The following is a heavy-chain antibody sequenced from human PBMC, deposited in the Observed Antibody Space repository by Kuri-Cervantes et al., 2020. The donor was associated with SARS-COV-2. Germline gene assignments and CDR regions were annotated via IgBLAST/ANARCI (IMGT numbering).Heavy chain of an antibody. V-gene: IGHV1-69*06. CDR2: TIPLFGTT. CDR3: ARPYCSITTCYDGTFDS. Sequence: SVKVSCKASGGTFSSHAVTWVRQAPGQGLEWMGRTIPLFGTTIYAQEFQGRVTLTADKSTNTAYMELSSLRSEDTAVYYCARPYCSITTCYDGTFDSWGQGTLVTVSS. D-gene: IGHD2-2*01. J-gene: IGHJ4*02. CDR1: GGTFSSHA.